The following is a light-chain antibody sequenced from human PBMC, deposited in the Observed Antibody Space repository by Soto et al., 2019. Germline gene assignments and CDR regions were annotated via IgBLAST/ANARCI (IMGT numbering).Light chain of an antibody. CDR1: QSISSW. Sequence: DIQMTQSPSTLSASVGDRVTITCRASQSISSWLAWYQQKPGKAPKLLIYDASSLESGVPSRFSGSGSGTEFTLTISSLQPDDFATYYCQQYNSYPMYTFGQGPKLEIK. V-gene: IGKV1-5*01. CDR2: DAS. CDR3: QQYNSYPMYT. J-gene: IGKJ2*01.